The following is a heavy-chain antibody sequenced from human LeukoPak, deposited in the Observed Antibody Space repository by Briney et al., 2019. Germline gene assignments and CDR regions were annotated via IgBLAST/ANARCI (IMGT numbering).Heavy chain of an antibody. CDR2: ISTSSSYI. J-gene: IGHJ4*02. CDR3: ARDRESSSWFDY. V-gene: IGHV3-21*01. CDR1: GFTFSSYS. Sequence: GGSLRLSCAASGFTFSSYSMNWVRHAPGKGLEWVSSISTSSSYIYYADSVKGRFTISRDNAKNTLYLQMKSLRAEDTAVYYCARDRESSSWFDYWGQGTLVTVSS. D-gene: IGHD6-13*01.